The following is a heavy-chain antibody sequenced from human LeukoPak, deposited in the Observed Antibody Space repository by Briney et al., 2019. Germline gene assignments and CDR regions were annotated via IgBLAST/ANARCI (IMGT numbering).Heavy chain of an antibody. CDR3: ARHLGDYYDSSGSNWFDP. CDR1: GGSISSYY. CDR2: IYYSGST. Sequence: SETLSLTCTVSGGSISSYYWSWIRQPPGKGLEWIGYIYYSGSTNYNPSLKSRVTMSVDTSKNQFSLKLSSVTAADTAVYYCARHLGDYYDSSGSNWFDPWGQGTLVTVSS. V-gene: IGHV4-59*08. J-gene: IGHJ5*02. D-gene: IGHD3-22*01.